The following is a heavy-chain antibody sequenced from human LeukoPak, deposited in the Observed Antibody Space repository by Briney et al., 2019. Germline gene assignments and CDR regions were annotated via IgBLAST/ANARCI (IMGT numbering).Heavy chain of an antibody. D-gene: IGHD6-19*01. CDR1: GFTFDDYG. Sequence: GGSLRLSCAASGFTFDDYGMSWVRQAPGKGLEWVSGINWNGGSTGYADSVKGRFTISRDNAKNSLYLQMNSLRAEDTALYYCARDREEQWLARWFDPWGQGTLVTVSS. CDR3: ARDREEQWLARWFDP. V-gene: IGHV3-20*04. CDR2: INWNGGST. J-gene: IGHJ5*02.